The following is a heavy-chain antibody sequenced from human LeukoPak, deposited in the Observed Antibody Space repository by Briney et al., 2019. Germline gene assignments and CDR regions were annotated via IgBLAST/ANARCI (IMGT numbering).Heavy chain of an antibody. Sequence: PGGSLRPSCVAYGFTFSSTWMTWVRQAPGKGLEWVASIKQDGSEKYSVDSVKGRFTVSRDNAKNSLYPQMNSLRAEDTAVYYCAREAGYQLLSGYYYYMDVWGKGTTVTVSS. CDR1: GFTFSSTW. D-gene: IGHD2-2*01. CDR2: IKQDGSEK. V-gene: IGHV3-7*01. J-gene: IGHJ6*03. CDR3: AREAGYQLLSGYYYYMDV.